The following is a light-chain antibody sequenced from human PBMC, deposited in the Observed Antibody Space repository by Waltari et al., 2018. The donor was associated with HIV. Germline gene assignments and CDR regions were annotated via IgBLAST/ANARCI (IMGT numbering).Light chain of an antibody. Sequence: QSELTQPPSVSAAPGQRVTISCTGRSSNIGAGYAVHWYQQVPGRAPKVVIYGNSKRPSGVPDRFSGSKSGSSASLVITGLQSEDEAEYYCQSYDSNLSGLFGGGTKVTVL. CDR3: QSYDSNLSGL. CDR2: GNS. CDR1: SSNIGAGYA. V-gene: IGLV1-40*01. J-gene: IGLJ2*01.